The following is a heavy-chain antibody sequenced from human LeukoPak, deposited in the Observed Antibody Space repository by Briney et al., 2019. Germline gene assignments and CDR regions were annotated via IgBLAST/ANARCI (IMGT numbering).Heavy chain of an antibody. D-gene: IGHD3-10*01. V-gene: IGHV3-53*01. CDR3: AKDLGGEGGSGFPGY. J-gene: IGHJ4*02. CDR1: GFTVSSNY. CDR2: IYSGGDT. Sequence: GGSLRLSCAASGFTVSSNYMSWVRQAPGKGLEWVSLIYSGGDTYYADSVKGRFTISRDNSKNTLYLQMNSLRAEDTAVYNCAKDLGGEGGSGFPGYWGQGTLVTVSS.